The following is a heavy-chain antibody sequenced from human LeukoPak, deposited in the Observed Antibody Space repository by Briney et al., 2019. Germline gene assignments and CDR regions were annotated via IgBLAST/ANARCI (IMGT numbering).Heavy chain of an antibody. CDR1: GGSISSSNYY. Sequence: PSETLSLTCTVSGGSISSSNYYWGWIRQPPGKGLEWIGSIYYSGDTYDNMSLKSRFTISVDTSNNQFSLKLSSVTAADTAVYYCARHSYKLLMGAFDVWGQGTMVTVSS. J-gene: IGHJ3*01. CDR3: ARHSYKLLMGAFDV. D-gene: IGHD2-8*01. CDR2: IYYSGDT. V-gene: IGHV4-39*01.